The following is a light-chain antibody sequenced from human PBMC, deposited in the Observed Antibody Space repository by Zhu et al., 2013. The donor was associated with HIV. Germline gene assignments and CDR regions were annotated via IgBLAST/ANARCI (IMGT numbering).Light chain of an antibody. CDR1: STDVGSYNL. V-gene: IGLV2-23*02. CDR2: ETS. CDR3: CSYAGSSTFVV. Sequence: QSALTQPASVSGSPGQSITISCTGTSTDVGSYNLVSWYQQHPGKAPKLMIYETSERPSGVSNRFSGSKSGNTASLTISGLQAEDEADYYCCSYAGSSTFVVFGGGTMLTVL. J-gene: IGLJ2*01.